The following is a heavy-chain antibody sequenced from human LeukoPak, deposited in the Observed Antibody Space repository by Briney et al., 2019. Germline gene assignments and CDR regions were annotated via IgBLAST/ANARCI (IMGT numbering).Heavy chain of an antibody. CDR2: IYYSGST. D-gene: IGHD3-22*01. Sequence: PSETRSHICTVSGGSISSYYWSWIRQPPGKGLEWIEYIYYSGSTNYNPSLKSRVTISVDTSKNQFSLKLSSVTAADTAVYYCARDPGDYYDSSGYFDYWGRGTVVTVSS. V-gene: IGHV4-59*01. CDR3: ARDPGDYYDSSGYFDY. J-gene: IGHJ4*02. CDR1: GGSISSYY.